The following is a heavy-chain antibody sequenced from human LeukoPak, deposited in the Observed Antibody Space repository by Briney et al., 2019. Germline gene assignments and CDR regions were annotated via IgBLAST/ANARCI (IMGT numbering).Heavy chain of an antibody. V-gene: IGHV1-2*02. CDR1: GYSFTGYY. CDR2: INPNSGVT. D-gene: IGHD5-18*01. Sequence: GASVKVSCKSSGYSFTGYYMHWVRQAPGQGLEWMGWINPNSGVTDFAQKFQGRVTMTRDTSISTAYMELSRLTSDDTAVYYCARHRTRIQLWFSEGTDYFDYWGQGTLVTVSS. CDR3: ARHRTRIQLWFSEGTDYFDY. J-gene: IGHJ4*02.